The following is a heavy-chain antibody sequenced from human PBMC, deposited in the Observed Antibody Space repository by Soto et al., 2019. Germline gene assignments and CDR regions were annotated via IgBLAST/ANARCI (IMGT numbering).Heavy chain of an antibody. CDR1: GFTFDDYT. J-gene: IGHJ5*02. V-gene: IGHV3-43*01. CDR3: AKDTHIDLYNWFDP. CDR2: ISWDGGST. Sequence: GGSLRLSCAASGFTFDDYTMHWVRQAPGKGLEWVSLISWDGGSTYYADSVKGRFTISRDNSKNSLYLQMNSLRTEDTALYYCAKDTHIDLYNWFDPWGQGTLVTVSS.